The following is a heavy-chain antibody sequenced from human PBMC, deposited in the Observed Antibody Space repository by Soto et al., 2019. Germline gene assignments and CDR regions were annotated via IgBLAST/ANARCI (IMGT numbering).Heavy chain of an antibody. CDR1: GYTFTSYY. J-gene: IGHJ4*02. V-gene: IGHV1-46*01. Sequence: ASVKVSCKASGYTFTSYYMHWVRQAPGQGLEWMGIINPSGGSTSYAQKFQGRVTITADKSTGTAYMELNSLRSEDTAVYYCVRDSPIGSTFSGYDGIDYWGQGTLVTVSS. CDR2: INPSGGST. CDR3: VRDSPIGSTFSGYDGIDY. D-gene: IGHD5-12*01.